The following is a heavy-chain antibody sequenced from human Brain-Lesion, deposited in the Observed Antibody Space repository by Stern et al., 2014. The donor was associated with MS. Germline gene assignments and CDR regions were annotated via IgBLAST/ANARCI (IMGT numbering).Heavy chain of an antibody. CDR2: INPNTGGT. V-gene: IGHV1-2*02. CDR3: ARDQRGITIFGVVTDYYYLGMDV. D-gene: IGHD3-3*01. J-gene: IGHJ6*02. CDR1: GYIFTGYY. Sequence: QDQLVQSGAEVKKPGASVKVSCKTSGYIFTGYYIHWVRQAPGQGLEWMAWINPNTGGTKYAQKFQGRVTMSRDKSISTAYVELSSLTSDDTAVYYCARDQRGITIFGVVTDYYYLGMDVWGQGTTVTVSS.